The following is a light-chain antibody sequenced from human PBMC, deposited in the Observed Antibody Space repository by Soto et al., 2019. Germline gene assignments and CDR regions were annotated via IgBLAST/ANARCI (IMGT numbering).Light chain of an antibody. J-gene: IGKJ4*01. CDR2: GAS. Sequence: EIVLKQSPGTLSLSPRERATLSCRASQSMSSCFLAWYQQKPGQAPSLLIYGASRRATGIPDRFSGSGSGTDFTLTISRLEPEDFAVYYCQQYERSPTTFGGGTKVEIK. CDR3: QQYERSPTT. CDR1: QSMSSCF. V-gene: IGKV3-20*01.